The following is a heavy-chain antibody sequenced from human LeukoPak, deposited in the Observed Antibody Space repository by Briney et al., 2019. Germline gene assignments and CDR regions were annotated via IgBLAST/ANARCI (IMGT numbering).Heavy chain of an antibody. V-gene: IGHV1-18*01. J-gene: IGHJ2*01. D-gene: IGHD3-3*01. CDR1: GYTFTSYG. CDR3: ARPSDFWSGVNWYFDL. CDR2: ISAYNGNT. Sequence: ASVKVSCEASGYTFTSYGISWVRQSPGQGLEWMGWISAYNGNTNYAQKLQGRVTMTTDTSTSTAYMELRSLRSDDTAVYYCARPSDFWSGVNWYFDLWGRGTLVTVSS.